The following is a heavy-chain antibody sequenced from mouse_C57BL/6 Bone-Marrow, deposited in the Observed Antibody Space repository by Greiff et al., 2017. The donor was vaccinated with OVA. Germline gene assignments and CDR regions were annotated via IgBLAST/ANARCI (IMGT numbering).Heavy chain of an antibody. D-gene: IGHD2-1*01. Sequence: EVKLVESGGGLVQPGGSMKLSCVASGFTFSNYWMNWVRQSPEKGLEWVAQIRLKSDNYATHYAESVKGRFTISRDDSKSSVYLQMNNLRAEDTGIYYCTVPIYGNYGLRFPHWGQGTTLTVSS. V-gene: IGHV6-3*01. CDR1: GFTFSNYW. J-gene: IGHJ2*01. CDR2: IRLKSDNYAT. CDR3: TVPIYGNYGLRFPH.